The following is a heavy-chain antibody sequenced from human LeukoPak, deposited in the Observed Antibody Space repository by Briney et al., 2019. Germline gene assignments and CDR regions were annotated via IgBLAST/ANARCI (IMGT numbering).Heavy chain of an antibody. CDR2: ISSRGSTI. J-gene: IGHJ3*02. V-gene: IGHV3-48*03. D-gene: IGHD3-10*01. CDR1: GFTFSSYE. CDR3: ARDGSMVRGVIKPSAFDI. Sequence: GGSLRLSCAASGFTFSSYEMNWVRQAPGKGLEWVSYISSRGSTIYYADSVKGRFTISRDNAKNSLYLQMNSLRAEDTAVYYCARDGSMVRGVIKPSAFDIWGQGTMVTVSS.